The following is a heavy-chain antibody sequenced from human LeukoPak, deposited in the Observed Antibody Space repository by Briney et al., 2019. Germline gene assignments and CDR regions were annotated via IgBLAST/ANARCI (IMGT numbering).Heavy chain of an antibody. D-gene: IGHD1-14*01. Sequence: SETLSLTCAVSGGSISSGGHSWSWIRQPPGKGLEWIGYIYNTESTYYNSSLKSRVTISVDTSKNQFSLKLNSVTAADTAVYYCARDTGSYWGQGTLVTVSS. CDR3: ARDTGSY. V-gene: IGHV4-30-4*07. CDR2: IYNTEST. J-gene: IGHJ4*02. CDR1: GGSISSGGHS.